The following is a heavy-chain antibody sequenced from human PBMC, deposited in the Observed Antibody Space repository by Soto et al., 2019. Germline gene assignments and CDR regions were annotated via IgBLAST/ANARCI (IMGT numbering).Heavy chain of an antibody. D-gene: IGHD1-1*01. CDR1: GLTISGKKY. CDR2: LYDVDGS. J-gene: IGHJ3*01. Sequence: SLRLSCAAFGLTISGKKYVAWVRQAPGKGLEWVSALYDVDGSFYADSVKGRFTTSSDSSKTTVYLQMNDLRPDDTAVYYCATWHEREHAYDVWGQGTTVTVSS. CDR3: ATWHEREHAYDV. V-gene: IGHV3-53*01.